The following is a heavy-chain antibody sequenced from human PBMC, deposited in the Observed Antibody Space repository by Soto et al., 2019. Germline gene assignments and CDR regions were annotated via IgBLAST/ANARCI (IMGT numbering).Heavy chain of an antibody. D-gene: IGHD6-19*01. CDR3: ARARIVVAGTIVDY. CDR1: GYSLTSGYY. V-gene: IGHV4-38-2*01. CDR2: IYHSGDT. Sequence: SETLSLTCAVSGYSLTSGYYCGWIRQPPGKGLEWIGSIYHSGDTYYNPSLKSRVTISVDTSKNHFSLKLTSVSAADTAVYYCARARIVVAGTIVDYWGQGTLVTVSS. J-gene: IGHJ4*02.